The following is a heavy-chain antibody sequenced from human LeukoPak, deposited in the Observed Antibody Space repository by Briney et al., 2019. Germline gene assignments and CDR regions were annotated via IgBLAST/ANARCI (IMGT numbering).Heavy chain of an antibody. Sequence: GGSLRLSCAASGFTFSSYAMSWVRQAPGKGLEWVSAISGSGGSTYYADSVKGRFTISRDNSQNTLYLQLNSLRAEDTAVYYCARDSTGYGYEEWYWGQGTLVTVSS. CDR1: GFTFSSYA. CDR2: ISGSGGST. D-gene: IGHD3-16*01. J-gene: IGHJ4*02. V-gene: IGHV3-23*01. CDR3: ARDSTGYGYEEWY.